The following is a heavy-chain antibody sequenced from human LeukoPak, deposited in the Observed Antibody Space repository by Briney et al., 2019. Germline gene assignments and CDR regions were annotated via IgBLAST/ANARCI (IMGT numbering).Heavy chain of an antibody. Sequence: SETLSLTCAVYGGSVSGYYCSWIRQPPGKGLEWIGETNHSGSTNYNPSLKSRVTIAVDTSKNQVSLKLSSVTAADTAVYYCASRDTATGLDWGQGTLVTVSS. J-gene: IGHJ4*02. CDR1: GGSVSGYY. CDR2: TNHSGST. V-gene: IGHV4-34*01. D-gene: IGHD5-18*01. CDR3: ASRDTATGLD.